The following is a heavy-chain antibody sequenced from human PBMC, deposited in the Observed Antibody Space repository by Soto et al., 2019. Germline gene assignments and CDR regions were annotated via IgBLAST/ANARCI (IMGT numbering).Heavy chain of an antibody. CDR3: AREGRYCTTSGCSSQYAFDI. CDR2: ISYDGSTR. V-gene: IGHV3-30-3*01. J-gene: IGHJ3*02. D-gene: IGHD2-8*01. Sequence: QVQLVESGGGVVQPGRSLRLSCAASGFTFGGYAMHWVRQAPGKGLEWVAVISYDGSTRYYADSVKGRLTISRDNPKNTLYQQMNSLRAEETAVYSCAREGRYCTTSGCSSQYAFDIWGQGTMVTVSS. CDR1: GFTFGGYA.